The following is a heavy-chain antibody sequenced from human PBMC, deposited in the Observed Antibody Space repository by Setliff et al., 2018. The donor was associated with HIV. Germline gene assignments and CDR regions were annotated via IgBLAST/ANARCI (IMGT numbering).Heavy chain of an antibody. V-gene: IGHV4-4*07. J-gene: IGHJ6*02. Sequence: ETLSLTCTVSGGSISSYYWSWIRQPAGKGLEWIGRFYTSGSTNYNPSLKSRVTMSVDTSKNQFSLKVRYVTAADTAIYYCAREIWGQVAHVPYGMDVWGQGTTVTVFS. CDR1: GGSISSYY. CDR3: AREIWGQVAHVPYGMDV. CDR2: FYTSGST. D-gene: IGHD5-12*01.